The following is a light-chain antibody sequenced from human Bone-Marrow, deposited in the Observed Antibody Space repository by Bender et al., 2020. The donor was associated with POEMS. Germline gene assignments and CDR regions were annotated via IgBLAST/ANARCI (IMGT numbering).Light chain of an antibody. CDR1: SSDVGGYNL. J-gene: IGLJ2*01. CDR3: CSYGGTSTSVV. V-gene: IGLV2-23*02. CDR2: EVT. Sequence: QSALTQPASVSGSPGQSIAISCTGTSSDVGGYNLVSWYQQHPGKVPKLLIYEVTYRPSGVPDRFFGSKSGNTASLTISGLQAEDEADYYCCSYGGTSTSVVFGGGTTLTVL.